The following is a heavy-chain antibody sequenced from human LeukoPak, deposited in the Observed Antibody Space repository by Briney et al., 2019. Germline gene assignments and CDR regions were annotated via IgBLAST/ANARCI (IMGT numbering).Heavy chain of an antibody. Sequence: GGSLRLSCAACGFTFSSYEMNWVRQAPGKGLEWVSYISSSGSTISYADSVKGRFTISRDNANNSLYLQMNSLRAEDTAVYYCARGGYYGSGRFNYWGQGTLVTVSS. J-gene: IGHJ4*02. CDR1: GFTFSSYE. D-gene: IGHD3-10*01. CDR2: ISSSGSTI. CDR3: ARGGYYGSGRFNY. V-gene: IGHV3-48*03.